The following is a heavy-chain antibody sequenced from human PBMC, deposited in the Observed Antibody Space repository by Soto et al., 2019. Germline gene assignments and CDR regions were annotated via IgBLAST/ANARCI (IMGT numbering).Heavy chain of an antibody. CDR2: IYYSGST. D-gene: IGHD6-13*01. CDR1: GGSISSSSYY. Sequence: PSETLSLTCTVSGGSISSSSYYWSWIRQPPGKGLEWIGYIYYSGSTNYNPSLKSRVVMSVDTPKNQFSLKLSSVTAADTAVYYCAQQLITWGQGTLVTVSS. V-gene: IGHV4-61*01. CDR3: AQQLIT. J-gene: IGHJ5*02.